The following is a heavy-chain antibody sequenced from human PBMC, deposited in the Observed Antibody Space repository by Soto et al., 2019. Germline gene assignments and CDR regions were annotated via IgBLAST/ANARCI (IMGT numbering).Heavy chain of an antibody. Sequence: SETLSLTCTVSGGSISSGGYYWSWIRQHPGKGLEWIGYIYYSGSTYYNPSLKSRVTISVDTSKNQFSLKLSSVTAADTAVYYCASLYNSRLDYWGQGTLVTVSS. CDR3: ASLYNSRLDY. V-gene: IGHV4-31*03. J-gene: IGHJ4*02. CDR1: GGSISSGGYY. CDR2: IYYSGST. D-gene: IGHD6-13*01.